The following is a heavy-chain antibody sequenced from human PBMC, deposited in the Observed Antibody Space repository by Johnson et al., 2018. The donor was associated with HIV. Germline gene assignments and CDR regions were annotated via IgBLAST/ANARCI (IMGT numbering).Heavy chain of an antibody. D-gene: IGHD2-15*01. V-gene: IGHV3-33*01. Sequence: QVQLVESGGGVVQPGRSLRLSCAASGFTFSSYGMHWVRQAPGKGLEWVAVVWYDGSNKYYADSVKGRFTISRDTSKSTVYLQMNSLRAEDTAVYYCARSKDCSGGSCPDAFDIWGQGTMLIVSS. J-gene: IGHJ3*02. CDR1: GFTFSSYG. CDR3: ARSKDCSGGSCPDAFDI. CDR2: VWYDGSNK.